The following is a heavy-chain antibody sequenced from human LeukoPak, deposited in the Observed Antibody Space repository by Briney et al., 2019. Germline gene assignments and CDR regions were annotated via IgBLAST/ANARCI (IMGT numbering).Heavy chain of an antibody. CDR1: GFTVSSNY. Sequence: PGGSLRLSCAASGFTVSSNYMSWVRQAPGKGLECVSIIYSGDSTFYADSVKGRFTISRDNSKNTLYLQMNSLRAEDTAVYYCARHFRTYDSSGYFDQWGQGTLVTVSS. CDR2: IYSGDST. CDR3: ARHFRTYDSSGYFDQ. D-gene: IGHD3-22*01. V-gene: IGHV3-53*01. J-gene: IGHJ5*02.